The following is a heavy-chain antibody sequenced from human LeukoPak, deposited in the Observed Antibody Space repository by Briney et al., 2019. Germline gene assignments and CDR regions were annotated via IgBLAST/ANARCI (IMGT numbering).Heavy chain of an antibody. CDR3: ARDRYGDYNWFDP. V-gene: IGHV4-34*01. Sequence: SETLSLTCAVYGGSFSGYYWGWIRQPPGEGLEWIGSIYYSGSTYYNSSLQSRVTISVDTSNNQFSLKLSSVTAADTAVYYCARDRYGDYNWFDPWGQGTLVTVSS. CDR2: IYYSGST. D-gene: IGHD4-17*01. CDR1: GGSFSGYY. J-gene: IGHJ5*02.